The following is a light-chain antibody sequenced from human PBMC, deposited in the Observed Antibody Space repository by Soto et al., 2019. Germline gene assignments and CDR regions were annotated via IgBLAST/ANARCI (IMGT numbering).Light chain of an antibody. Sequence: QSVLTQPASVSGSPGQSITLSCTGTSSDVRGNNYVSHYQQQTGKASTLLLHDVTYRSSGGSHPIFGSKSANTASLIISGIQDEDESDYYCGSDTSSRAYVIGIGTKVTDL. J-gene: IGLJ1*01. CDR1: SSDVRGNNY. V-gene: IGLV2-14*03. CDR3: GSDTSSRAYV. CDR2: DVT.